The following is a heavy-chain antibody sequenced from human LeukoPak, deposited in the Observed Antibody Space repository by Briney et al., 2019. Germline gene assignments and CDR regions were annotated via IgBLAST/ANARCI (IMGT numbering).Heavy chain of an antibody. CDR2: ISGSGGST. CDR3: ATGGYCSGGSCYKFSWFDH. Sequence: PGGSLRLSCAASGFTFNSYAMSWVRQAPGKGLEWVSAISGSGGSTYYTDPVRGLFTISRDNSKNTLYLQKNSLRAEDTAVYYCATGGYCSGGSCYKFSWFDHWGQGTLVTVSS. D-gene: IGHD2-15*01. CDR1: GFTFNSYA. V-gene: IGHV3-23*01. J-gene: IGHJ5*02.